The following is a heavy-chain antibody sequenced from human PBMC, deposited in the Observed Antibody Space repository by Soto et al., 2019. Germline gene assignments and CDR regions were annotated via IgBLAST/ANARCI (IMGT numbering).Heavy chain of an antibody. CDR3: ARGTGYSYGYAGYYYYGMDV. Sequence: SETLSLTCAVYGGSFSGYYWSWIRQPPGKGLEWIGEINHSGSTNYNPSLKSRVTISVDTSKNQFSLKLSSVTAADTAVYYCARGTGYSYGYAGYYYYGMDVWGQGTTVTVS. D-gene: IGHD5-18*01. V-gene: IGHV4-34*01. J-gene: IGHJ6*02. CDR1: GGSFSGYY. CDR2: INHSGST.